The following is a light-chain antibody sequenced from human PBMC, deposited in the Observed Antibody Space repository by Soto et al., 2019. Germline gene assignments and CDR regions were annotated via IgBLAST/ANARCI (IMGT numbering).Light chain of an antibody. J-gene: IGKJ5*01. CDR3: QHLGGWLPLC. V-gene: IGKV3-20*01. CDR1: ESVNIMY. CDR2: HTS. Sequence: SCRASESVNIMYLGWYQQKPGQAPRLLIFHTSLRPTGIPDRFSGSGSSTNCTHTISILEPGNPAVYYCQHLGGWLPLCFAQGKRVEI.